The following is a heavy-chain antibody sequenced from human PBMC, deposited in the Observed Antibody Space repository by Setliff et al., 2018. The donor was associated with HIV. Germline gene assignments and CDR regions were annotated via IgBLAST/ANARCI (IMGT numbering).Heavy chain of an antibody. CDR2: INVDGSSI. J-gene: IGHJ4*02. D-gene: IGHD3-3*01. CDR1: GFTFTDYW. Sequence: GGSLRLSCAASGFTFTDYWMHWVRQVPGQGLVWVSRINVDGSSISYADSVKGRFTISRDKSKSTLYLQMNSLRTEDTAVYYCARVFQSYFFDFWGQGTLVTVSS. V-gene: IGHV3-74*01. CDR3: ARVFQSYFFDF.